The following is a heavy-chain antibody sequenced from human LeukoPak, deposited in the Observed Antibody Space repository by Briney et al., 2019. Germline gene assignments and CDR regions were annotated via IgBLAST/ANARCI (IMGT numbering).Heavy chain of an antibody. Sequence: GRSLRLSCAASGFTFSSYGMHWVRQAPGKGLEWVAVIWYDGSNKYYADSVTGRFTISRDNSKNTLYLQMNSLRAEDTAVYYCARENSGWFDPWGQGTLVTVSS. V-gene: IGHV3-33*01. CDR3: ARENSGWFDP. CDR2: IWYDGSNK. J-gene: IGHJ5*02. CDR1: GFTFSSYG. D-gene: IGHD4-23*01.